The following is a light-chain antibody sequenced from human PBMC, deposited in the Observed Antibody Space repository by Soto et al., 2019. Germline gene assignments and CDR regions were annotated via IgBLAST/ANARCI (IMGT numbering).Light chain of an antibody. CDR3: GSWDASLTVV. Sequence: QSVLTQPPSVSAAPGQKVTISCSGSGTNYVSWYQQFPATAPRLIIYDNDQRPSGISDRFSGSNSGTSATLDISGVQTGDEADYYCGSWDASLTVVFGGGTQLTVL. CDR2: DND. V-gene: IGLV1-51*01. CDR1: GTNY. J-gene: IGLJ2*01.